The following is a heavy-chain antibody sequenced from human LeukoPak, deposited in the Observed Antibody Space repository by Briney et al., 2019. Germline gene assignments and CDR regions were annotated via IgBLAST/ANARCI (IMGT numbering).Heavy chain of an antibody. CDR2: IYPGDSDT. CDR1: GYSFTSYW. CDR3: ARSDYDRSVAWFDP. J-gene: IGHJ5*02. D-gene: IGHD3-22*01. Sequence: GESLKISCKGSGYSFTSYWIRWVRQMPGKGLEWMGIIYPGDSDTRYSPSFQGQVTISADKSISTAYLQWSSLQASDTAMYYCARSDYDRSVAWFDPWGQGTLVTVSS. V-gene: IGHV5-51*01.